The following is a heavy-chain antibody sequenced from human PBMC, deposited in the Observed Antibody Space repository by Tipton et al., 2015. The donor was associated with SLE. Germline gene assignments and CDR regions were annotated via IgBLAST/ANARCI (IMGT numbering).Heavy chain of an antibody. V-gene: IGHV4-39*07. Sequence: LRLSCTVSGGSISSSSYYWGWIRQPPGKGLEWIGSIYYSGSTYHNPSLKSRVTISVDTSKNQFSLKLSSVTAADTAVYYCARGGDFWSGSSFDYWGQGTLVTVSS. CDR1: GGSISSSSYY. CDR2: IYYSGST. D-gene: IGHD3-3*01. CDR3: ARGGDFWSGSSFDY. J-gene: IGHJ4*02.